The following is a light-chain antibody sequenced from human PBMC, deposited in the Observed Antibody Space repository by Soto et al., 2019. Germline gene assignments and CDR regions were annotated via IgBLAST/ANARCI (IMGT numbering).Light chain of an antibody. CDR3: QQYGSSPRFT. Sequence: EIVLTQSPGTLSLSPGERATLSCRASQSVSSTSLAWYQQKPGQAPRLLIYGASNRATGIPDRFSGSESGTDFTLTISRLEPEDFAVYFCQQYGSSPRFTFGPGTKVDIK. V-gene: IGKV3-20*01. CDR2: GAS. J-gene: IGKJ3*01. CDR1: QSVSSTS.